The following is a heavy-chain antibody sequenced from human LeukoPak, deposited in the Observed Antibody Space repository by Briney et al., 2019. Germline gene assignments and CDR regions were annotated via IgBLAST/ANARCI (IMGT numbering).Heavy chain of an antibody. Sequence: GGSLRLSCAASGFTFSSYAMSWVRQAPGKGLEWVSAISGSGGSTYYADSVKGRFTISRDNSKNTLYLQMNSLRAEDTAAYYCAKDSEVVPAAQFDYWGQGTLVTVSS. CDR1: GFTFSSYA. V-gene: IGHV3-23*01. D-gene: IGHD2-2*01. CDR3: AKDSEVVPAAQFDY. CDR2: ISGSGGST. J-gene: IGHJ4*02.